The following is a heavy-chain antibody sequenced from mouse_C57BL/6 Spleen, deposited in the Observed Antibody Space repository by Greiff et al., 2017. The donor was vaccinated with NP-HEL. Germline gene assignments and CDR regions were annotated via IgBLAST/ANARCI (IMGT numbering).Heavy chain of an antibody. J-gene: IGHJ3*01. D-gene: IGHD1-1*01. CDR2: IRNKANGYTT. V-gene: IGHV7-3*01. CDR3: ARSYYYGSSLAWFAY. Sequence: EVKLMESGGGLVQPGGSLSLSCAASGFTFTDYYMSWVRQPPGKALEWLGFIRNKANGYTTEYSASVKGRFTISRDNSQSILYLQMNALRAEDSATYYCARSYYYGSSLAWFAYWGQGTLVTVSA. CDR1: GFTFTDYY.